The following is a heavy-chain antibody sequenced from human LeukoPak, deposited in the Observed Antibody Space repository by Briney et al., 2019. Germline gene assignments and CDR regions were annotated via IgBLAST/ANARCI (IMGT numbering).Heavy chain of an antibody. D-gene: IGHD1-26*01. CDR3: AKGGGSHHWGYYYYYMDV. J-gene: IGHJ6*03. CDR2: ISYDGSKK. Sequence: GGSLRLSCAASGLIFSSYGMHWVRQAPGKGLEWVAVISYDGSKKYYADSVEGRFTISRDNSKNTLYLQMNGLRVKDTAVYYCAKGGGSHHWGYYYYYMDVWGKGTTVTVSS. V-gene: IGHV3-30*18. CDR1: GLIFSSYG.